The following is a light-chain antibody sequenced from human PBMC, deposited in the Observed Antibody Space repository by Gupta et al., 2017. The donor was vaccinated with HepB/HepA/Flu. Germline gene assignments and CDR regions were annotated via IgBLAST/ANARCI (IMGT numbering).Light chain of an antibody. Sequence: QSVLTQPPLSSGNPGQRVTISCSGSSSNIGSNTVNWYQQLPVTAPILLISSNMQRPSVVPGFFSGSKSGTSALLAISGLQSEDEADYCCAAWDDGLHHWVFGGGTKLTVL. CDR2: SNM. V-gene: IGLV1-44*01. CDR1: SSNIGSNT. J-gene: IGLJ3*02. CDR3: AAWDDGLHHWV.